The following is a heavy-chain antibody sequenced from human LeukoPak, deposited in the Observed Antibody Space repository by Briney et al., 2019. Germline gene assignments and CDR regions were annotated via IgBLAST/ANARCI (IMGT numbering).Heavy chain of an antibody. CDR2: IYYSGST. D-gene: IGHD3-3*01. Sequence: KPSETLSLTCTVSGGSISSYYWSWIRQPPGKGLEWIGYIYYSGSTNYNPSLKSRVTISVDTSKNQFSLKLSSVTAADTAVYYCARPGTYYDFWSGYTPTAAAFDIWGQGTMVTVSS. CDR3: ARPGTYYDFWSGYTPTAAAFDI. J-gene: IGHJ3*02. CDR1: GGSISSYY. V-gene: IGHV4-59*01.